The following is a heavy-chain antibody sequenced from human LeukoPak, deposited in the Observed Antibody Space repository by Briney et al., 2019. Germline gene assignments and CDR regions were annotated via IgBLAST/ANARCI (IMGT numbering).Heavy chain of an antibody. D-gene: IGHD3-9*01. CDR2: IYHSGST. Sequence: SETLSLTCAVYGGSFSGYYWSWVRQPPGKGLEWIGEIYHSGSTNYNPSLKSRVTISVDKSKNQFSLKLSSVTAADTAVYYCARGAYYDILTGVDAFDIWGQGTMVTVSS. V-gene: IGHV4-34*01. J-gene: IGHJ3*02. CDR3: ARGAYYDILTGVDAFDI. CDR1: GGSFSGYY.